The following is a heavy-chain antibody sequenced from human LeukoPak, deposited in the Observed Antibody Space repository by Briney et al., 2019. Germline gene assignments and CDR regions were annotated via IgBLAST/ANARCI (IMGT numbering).Heavy chain of an antibody. J-gene: IGHJ6*03. CDR3: AKDGWGYYYMDV. CDR2: TSGSGGST. CDR1: GFTFSSYA. Sequence: GGSLRLSCAASGFTFSSYAMTWVRQAPGKGLEWVSTTSGSGGSTYYADSVKGRFTISRDNSKNTLSLQMNSLRAEDTAIYYCAKDGWGYYYMDVWGKGTTVTVSS. D-gene: IGHD1-26*01. V-gene: IGHV3-23*01.